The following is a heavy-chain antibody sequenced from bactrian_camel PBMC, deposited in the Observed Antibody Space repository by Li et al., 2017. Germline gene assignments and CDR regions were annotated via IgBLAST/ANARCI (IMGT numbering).Heavy chain of an antibody. CDR3: AWYEGGY. V-gene: IGHV3S53*01. CDR1: GYRYSRHC. CDR2: IDSNGST. J-gene: IGHJ6*01. Sequence: VQLVESGGGLVQPGGSLRLSCAVSGYRYSRHCMGWFRQAPGKPREGVATIDSNGSTSYADSVKGRFTISRDNAKNTLYLQMNSLKSEDTALYYCAWYEGGYWCQGTQVTVS. D-gene: IGHD1*01.